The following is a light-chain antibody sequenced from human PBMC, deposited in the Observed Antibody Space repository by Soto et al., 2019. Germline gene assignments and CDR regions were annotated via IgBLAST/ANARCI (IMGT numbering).Light chain of an antibody. Sequence: DIQMTQSPSSVSASVGDRVTIACRASQDINTWLAWYQQKPGKAPKILIYAASSLQSGVPSRFSGSGSGTDFTLTISSLQPEDFATYYCQQANSYPALTFGGGNKVEIK. CDR3: QQANSYPALT. V-gene: IGKV1-12*01. CDR2: AAS. J-gene: IGKJ4*01. CDR1: QDINTW.